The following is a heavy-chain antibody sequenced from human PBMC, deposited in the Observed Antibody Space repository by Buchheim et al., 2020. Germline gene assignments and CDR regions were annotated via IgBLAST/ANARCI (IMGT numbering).Heavy chain of an antibody. J-gene: IGHJ4*02. CDR2: IIPVFGTP. Sequence: QVQLVQSGAEVKKPGSSVKVSCKASGGTFNTYVIYWVRQAPGQGLEWMGGIIPVFGTPNYVQKFQGRVTITADESTSTAYMELSSLTSEDTAAYYCAGQKGYCTDGACYNDLYFDYWGQGTL. V-gene: IGHV1-69*01. CDR3: AGQKGYCTDGACYNDLYFDY. D-gene: IGHD2-8*01. CDR1: GGTFNTYV.